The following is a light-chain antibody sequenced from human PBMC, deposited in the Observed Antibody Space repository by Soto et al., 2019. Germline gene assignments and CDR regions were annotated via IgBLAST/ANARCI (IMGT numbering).Light chain of an antibody. CDR3: QHFGNSLYT. CDR1: QSVTSNH. CDR2: GVS. V-gene: IGKV3-20*01. J-gene: IGKJ2*01. Sequence: EIVLTQSQDTLSVSPGERTTLSCRASQSVTSNHVAWYQQKPGQAPRLLIYGVSSRATGIPDRFSGSGSGTDFTLTISRVEPEDFAVYYCQHFGNSLYTFGQGTKVDI.